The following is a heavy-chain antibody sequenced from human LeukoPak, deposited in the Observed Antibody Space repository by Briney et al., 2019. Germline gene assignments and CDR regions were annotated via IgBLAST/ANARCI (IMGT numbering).Heavy chain of an antibody. CDR2: ISDSGGST. Sequence: GGSLRLSCTVSGFTVSSNSMSWVRQAPGEGLEWVSAISDSGGSTYYTDSVKGRFTISRDNSKNTLYLQMNSLRAEDTAVYYCASILLWYVYDYWGQGTLVTVSS. CDR1: GFTVSSNS. V-gene: IGHV3-23*01. CDR3: ASILLWYVYDY. D-gene: IGHD3-10*01. J-gene: IGHJ4*02.